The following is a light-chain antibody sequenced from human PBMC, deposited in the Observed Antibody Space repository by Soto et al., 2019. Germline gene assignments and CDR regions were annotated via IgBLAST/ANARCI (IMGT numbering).Light chain of an antibody. Sequence: EIVLTQSPATLSLSPGERATLSCRVSQSVGSYLAWYQQKPGQAPRLLIYDASNRATGIPARFSGSGSGTDFTLTISSLEPEDFAVYFCQQRSSWLTFGGGTKVEIK. V-gene: IGKV3-11*01. CDR2: DAS. CDR1: QSVGSY. CDR3: QQRSSWLT. J-gene: IGKJ4*01.